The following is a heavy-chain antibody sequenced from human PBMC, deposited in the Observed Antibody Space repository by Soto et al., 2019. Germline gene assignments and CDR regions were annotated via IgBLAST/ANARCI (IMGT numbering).Heavy chain of an antibody. CDR1: GGSISSYY. Sequence: SETLSLTCTVSGGSISSYYWSWIRQPPGKGLEWIGYIYYSGSTNYNPSLKSRVTISVDTSKNQFSLKLSSVTAADTAVYYCARVSGYSADPIFNWFDPWGQGTLVTVSS. V-gene: IGHV4-59*01. J-gene: IGHJ5*02. CDR3: ARVSGYSADPIFNWFDP. CDR2: IYYSGST. D-gene: IGHD5-18*01.